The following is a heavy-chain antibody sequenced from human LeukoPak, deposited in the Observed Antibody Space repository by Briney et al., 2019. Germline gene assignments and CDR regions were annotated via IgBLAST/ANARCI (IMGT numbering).Heavy chain of an antibody. CDR1: GFTFSSYA. V-gene: IGHV3-23*01. D-gene: IGHD3-22*01. J-gene: IGHJ4*02. CDR2: ISGSGGST. CDR3: AKTGGVIVVVSPFDY. Sequence: GGSLRLSCAASGFTFSSYAMSWVRRAPGKGLEWVSAISGSGGSTYYADSVKGRFTISRDNSKNTLYLQMNSLRAEDTAVYYCAKTGGVIVVVSPFDYWGQGTLVTVSS.